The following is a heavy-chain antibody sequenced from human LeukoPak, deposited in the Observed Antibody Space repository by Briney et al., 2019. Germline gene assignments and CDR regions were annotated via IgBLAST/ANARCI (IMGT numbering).Heavy chain of an antibody. CDR3: ARESYDILTGYYLDYYYYGMDV. J-gene: IGHJ6*02. CDR2: ISTSSSYI. V-gene: IGHV3-21*01. CDR1: GFTFSSYS. D-gene: IGHD3-9*01. Sequence: GGSLRLSCAASGFTFSSYSMNWVRQAPGKGLEWVSSISTSSSYIYYADSVKGRFTISRDNAKNSLYLQMNSLRAEDTAVYYCARESYDILTGYYLDYYYYGMDVWGQGTTVTVSS.